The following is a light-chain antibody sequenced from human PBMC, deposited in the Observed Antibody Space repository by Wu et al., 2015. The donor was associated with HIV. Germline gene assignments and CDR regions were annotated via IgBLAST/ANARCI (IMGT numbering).Light chain of an antibody. Sequence: EIVMTQSPATLSVSPGERATLSCRASQSVSSNLAWYQQKPGQAPRLLIYGVSTRATGIPARFSGSGSGTEFTLTISSQQSEDFAVYYCQQYNNWPPVTFGPGTKVDIK. V-gene: IGKV3-15*01. CDR2: GVS. J-gene: IGKJ3*01. CDR1: QSVSSN. CDR3: QQYNNWPPVT.